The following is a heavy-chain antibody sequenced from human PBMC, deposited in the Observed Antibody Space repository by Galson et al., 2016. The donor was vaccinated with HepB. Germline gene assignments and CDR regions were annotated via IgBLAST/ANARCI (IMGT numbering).Heavy chain of an antibody. CDR3: ASGYCRSGNCPDIDF. CDR2: ISYDGNHK. CDR1: GFTFSTSS. V-gene: IGHV3-30-3*01. J-gene: IGHJ4*02. Sequence: SLRLSCAASGFTFSTSSMHWVRQAPGKGLVWVSLISYDGNHKYFADSVRGRFTIFRDNFRNTLYLQMNSLTTEDTGVYYCASGYCRSGNCPDIDFGGQGTLVTVSS. D-gene: IGHD2-15*01.